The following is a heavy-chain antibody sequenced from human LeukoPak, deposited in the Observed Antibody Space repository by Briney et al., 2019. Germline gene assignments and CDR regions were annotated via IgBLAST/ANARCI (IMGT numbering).Heavy chain of an antibody. CDR3: ARHSSSGSYLNPLGY. J-gene: IGHJ4*02. Sequence: GESLKISCKGSGYSFTSYWIGWVRQMPGKGLEWMGIIYPGDSDTRYSPSFQGQVTISADRSISTAYLQWSSLKASDTAMYYCARHSSSGSYLNPLGYWGQGTLVTVSS. CDR1: GYSFTSYW. V-gene: IGHV5-51*01. D-gene: IGHD1-26*01. CDR2: IYPGDSDT.